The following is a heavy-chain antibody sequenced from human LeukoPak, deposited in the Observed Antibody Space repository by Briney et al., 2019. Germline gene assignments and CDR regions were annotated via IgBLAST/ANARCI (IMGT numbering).Heavy chain of an antibody. CDR3: ARGGYYYDSSGLQVDY. CDR1: GYTFTGYY. CDR2: INPNSGGT. D-gene: IGHD3-22*01. V-gene: IGHV1-2*02. Sequence: ASVKVSCKASGYTFTGYYRHWVRQAPGQGLEWMGWINPNSGGTNYAQKFQGRVTLTRDTSISTAYMELSRLRSDDTAVYYCARGGYYYDSSGLQVDYWGQGTLVTVSS. J-gene: IGHJ4*02.